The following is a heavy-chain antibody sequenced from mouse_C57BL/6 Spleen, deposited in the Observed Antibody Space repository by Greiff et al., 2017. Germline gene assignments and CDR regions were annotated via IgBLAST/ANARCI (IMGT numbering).Heavy chain of an antibody. CDR1: GYTFTSYW. CDR2: IYPGSGST. D-gene: IGHD2-1*01. J-gene: IGHJ1*03. V-gene: IGHV1-55*01. CDR3: ARSGGNYRWYFDV. Sequence: QVQLQQPGAELVKPGASVKMSCKASGYTFTSYWITWVKQRPGQGLEWIGDIYPGSGSTNYNEKFKSKATLTVDTSSSTAYMQRSSLTTEDSAVYYCARSGGNYRWYFDVWGTGTTVTVSS.